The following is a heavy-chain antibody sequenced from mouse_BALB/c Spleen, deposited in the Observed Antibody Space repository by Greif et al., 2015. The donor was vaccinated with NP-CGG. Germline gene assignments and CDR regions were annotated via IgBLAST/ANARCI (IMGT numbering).Heavy chain of an antibody. D-gene: IGHD1-1*01. CDR2: ISYSGST. CDR1: GDSITSGY. J-gene: IGHJ2*01. Sequence: EVKLVESGPSLVKPSQTLSLTRSVTGDSITSGYWNWIRKFPGNKLEYMGYISYSGSTYYNPSLKSRISITRDTSKNQYYLQLNSVTTEDTATYYCARYYYGSSYYFDYWGQGTTLTVSS. V-gene: IGHV3-8*02. CDR3: ARYYYGSSYYFDY.